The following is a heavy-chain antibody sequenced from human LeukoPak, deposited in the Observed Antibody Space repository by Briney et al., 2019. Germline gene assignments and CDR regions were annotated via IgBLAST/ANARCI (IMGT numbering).Heavy chain of an antibody. CDR1: GGSISSYY. V-gene: IGHV4-59*08. D-gene: IGHD5-12*01. CDR3: ARHSGYDFDDAFDI. J-gene: IGHJ3*02. Sequence: PSETLSLTCTVSGGSISSYYWSWIRQPPGKGLEWIGYNYYSGSTNYNPSLKSRVTISVDASKNQFSLRLSSVTAADTAVYYCARHSGYDFDDAFDIWGQGTMVTVSS. CDR2: NYYSGST.